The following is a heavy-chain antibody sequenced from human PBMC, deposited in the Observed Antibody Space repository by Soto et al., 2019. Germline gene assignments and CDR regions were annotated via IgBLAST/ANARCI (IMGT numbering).Heavy chain of an antibody. CDR2: INPNSGGT. J-gene: IGHJ5*02. D-gene: IGHD3-9*01. Sequence: ASVKVSCKASGYTFTGYYLHWVRQAPGQGLEWMGWINPNSGGTNSAQNFQGRVTMTRDTSISTAYMELSRLRSDDTAVYYCARDLGDILTGPNWFDPWGQEPWSPSPQ. V-gene: IGHV1-2*02. CDR3: ARDLGDILTGPNWFDP. CDR1: GYTFTGYY.